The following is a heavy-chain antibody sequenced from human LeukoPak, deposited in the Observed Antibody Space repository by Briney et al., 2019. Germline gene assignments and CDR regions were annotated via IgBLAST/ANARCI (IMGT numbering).Heavy chain of an antibody. V-gene: IGHV4-34*01. CDR2: INHSGST. CDR1: GGSFSGYY. J-gene: IGHJ4*02. Sequence: SETVSLTCAVYGGSFSGYYWSWFRQPPGKGLEWIGEINHSGSTNYNPSLKSRVTVSVDTSKNQFSLKLSSVTAADTAVYYCARQYYYDSSGLYYFDYWGQGTLVTVSS. D-gene: IGHD3-22*01. CDR3: ARQYYYDSSGLYYFDY.